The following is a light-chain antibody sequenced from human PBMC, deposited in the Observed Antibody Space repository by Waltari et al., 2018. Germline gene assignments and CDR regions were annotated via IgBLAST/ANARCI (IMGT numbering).Light chain of an antibody. CDR3: QQRDSWPRT. J-gene: IGKJ4*01. Sequence: EIVLTQSPATLSLSPGARAALSCRASTSVTTELAWYPQKPGQAPRLLTYDVSNRATGVPARFSGSGSGTDFTLTISSLDPEDFAVYYCQQRDSWPRTFGGGTKVEFK. CDR1: TSVTTE. CDR2: DVS. V-gene: IGKV3-11*01.